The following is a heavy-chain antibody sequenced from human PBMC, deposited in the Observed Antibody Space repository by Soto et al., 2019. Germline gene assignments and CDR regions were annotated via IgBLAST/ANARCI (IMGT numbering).Heavy chain of an antibody. V-gene: IGHV1-69*01. D-gene: IGHD2-8*01. Sequence: QVLLVQSGAEMKQPGSSVSVSCRASGDSFTNYAFTWVRQSPGQGPEWLGGIILALGTPHYSQRFQGRLNITADESSSTVYMELGSLRLDDTAVYYCGRYCTNTKCRGGYYLDLWGQGTLLTVSS. CDR1: GDSFTNYA. J-gene: IGHJ5*02. CDR2: IILALGTP. CDR3: GRYCTNTKCRGGYYLDL.